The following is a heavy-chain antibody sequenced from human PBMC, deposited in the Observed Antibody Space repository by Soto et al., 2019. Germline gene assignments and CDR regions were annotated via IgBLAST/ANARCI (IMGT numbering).Heavy chain of an antibody. CDR3: ARAAGRFGELSGFDP. CDR1: GYTFTSYN. D-gene: IGHD3-10*01. CDR2: INPLGFST. J-gene: IGHJ5*02. Sequence: QVQLVQSGAEVKKPGASVKVSCKASGYTFTSYNMHWVRQAPGQGLEWVGMINPLGFSTTYAQKFRGRVTMTRDTSPGSVYVELATRRSDDTAVYYCARAAGRFGELSGFDPWGQGALVTVSP. V-gene: IGHV1-46*01.